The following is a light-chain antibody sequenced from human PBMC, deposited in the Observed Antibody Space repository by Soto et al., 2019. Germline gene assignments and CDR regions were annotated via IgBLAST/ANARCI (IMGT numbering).Light chain of an antibody. J-gene: IGKJ1*01. Sequence: EIVMTQSPATLSVSPGERATLSCRASQSVSSNLAWYQQKPGQAPRLLIYGASTRATDIPARFSGSGSGTDFTLTISSLQSEDFAVYYCQHRDAFGLGTRVEIK. CDR2: GAS. CDR1: QSVSSN. CDR3: QHRDA. V-gene: IGKV3-15*01.